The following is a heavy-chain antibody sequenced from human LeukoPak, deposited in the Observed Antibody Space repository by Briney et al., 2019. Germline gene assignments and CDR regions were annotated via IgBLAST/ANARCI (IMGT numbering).Heavy chain of an antibody. CDR2: IRYDGSNK. V-gene: IGHV3-30*02. J-gene: IGHJ4*02. D-gene: IGHD3-3*01. CDR1: GFNFSSYG. Sequence: GGSLRLSCAASGFNFSSYGMHWVRQAPGKGLEWVAFIRYDGSNKYYADSVKGRFTISRDNSKNTLYLQMNSLRAEDTAVYYCARDRGFGVVTPIDCWGQGTLVIVSS. CDR3: ARDRGFGVVTPIDC.